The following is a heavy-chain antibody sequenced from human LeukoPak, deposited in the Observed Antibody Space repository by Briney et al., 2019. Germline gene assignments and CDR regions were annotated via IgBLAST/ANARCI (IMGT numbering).Heavy chain of an antibody. CDR3: ARRTTVVTPDFDY. D-gene: IGHD4-23*01. Sequence: ASVKVSCKASGGTFSSYAISWVRQAPGQGLEWMGWISAYNGNTNYAQKLQGRVTMTTDTSTSTAYMELRSLRSDDTAVYYCARRTTVVTPDFDYWGQGTLVTVSS. V-gene: IGHV1-18*01. CDR1: GGTFSSYA. CDR2: ISAYNGNT. J-gene: IGHJ4*02.